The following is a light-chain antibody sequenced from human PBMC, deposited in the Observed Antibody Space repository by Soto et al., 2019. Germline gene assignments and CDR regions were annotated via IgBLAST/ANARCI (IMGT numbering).Light chain of an antibody. CDR2: DAS. Sequence: EIVMTQSPATMSLSPGSRSTLSWRAIQIVSNNLAWYQQKPGQAPMILISDASNTATGIPARSSGTGSGTDFTLTISSLQSEDFVVYYCQQYEKWPPSITLGQGTRVEIK. V-gene: IGKV3-15*01. CDR1: QIVSNN. J-gene: IGKJ5*01. CDR3: QQYEKWPPSIT.